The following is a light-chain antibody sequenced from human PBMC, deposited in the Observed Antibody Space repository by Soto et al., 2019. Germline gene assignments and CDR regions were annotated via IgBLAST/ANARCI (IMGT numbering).Light chain of an antibody. CDR2: EVN. V-gene: IGLV2-8*01. CDR3: SSYGGTNCLDV. Sequence: QSALTQPPSASGSPGQSVTISCTGTSSDMGGYNSVSWYQHHPGKAPKLLIYEVNKRPSGVPDRFSGSKSGNTASLAVSGLQAEDEADYYCSSYGGTNCLDVFGTGTKLTVL. CDR1: SSDMGGYNS. J-gene: IGLJ2*01.